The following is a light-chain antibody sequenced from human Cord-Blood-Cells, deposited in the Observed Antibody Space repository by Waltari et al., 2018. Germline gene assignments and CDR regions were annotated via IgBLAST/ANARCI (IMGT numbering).Light chain of an antibody. J-gene: IGLJ1*01. Sequence: QSVLTQPPSPSGTPGQRVTISCSGSSSNIGSNYVYWYQQLPGTAPKRLIYRNNQRPSGVPDRCSGSKAGTSASLAISGLRSEEEADYYCAAWDDSLSGYVFGTGTKVTVL. V-gene: IGLV1-47*01. CDR2: RNN. CDR3: AAWDDSLSGYV. CDR1: SSNIGSNY.